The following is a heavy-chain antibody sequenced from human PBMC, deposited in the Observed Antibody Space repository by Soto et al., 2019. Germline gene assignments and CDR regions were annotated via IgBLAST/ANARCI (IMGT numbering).Heavy chain of an antibody. CDR2: ISYDGSNK. V-gene: IGHV3-30*18. J-gene: IGHJ6*02. CDR3: AKDILRATVTNRYYYGGMDV. CDR1: GFTFSSYG. Sequence: QVQLVESGGGVVQPGRSLRLSCAASGFTFSSYGMHWVRQAPGKGLEWVAVISYDGSNKYYADSVKGRFTISRDNSKNTLYLQMNSLRAEDTAVYYCAKDILRATVTNRYYYGGMDVWGQGTTVTVSS. D-gene: IGHD4-17*01.